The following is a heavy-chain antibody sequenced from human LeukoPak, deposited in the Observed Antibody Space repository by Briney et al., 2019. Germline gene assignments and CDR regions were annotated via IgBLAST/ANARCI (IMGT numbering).Heavy chain of an antibody. CDR2: TYHRGSA. D-gene: IGHD2-2*01. CDR3: ARDPRWLTSDSTSTSCYENYFDP. CDR1: GYSISSGNQ. Sequence: SETLSLTCGVSGYSISSGNQWAWIRQSPGKGLEWIGSTYHRGSAHYNPSLKSRVTISVETSKNQFSLNMYSVTASDTAVYYCARDPRWLTSDSTSTSCYENYFDPWGQGTLVTVSS. V-gene: IGHV4-38-2*02. J-gene: IGHJ5*02.